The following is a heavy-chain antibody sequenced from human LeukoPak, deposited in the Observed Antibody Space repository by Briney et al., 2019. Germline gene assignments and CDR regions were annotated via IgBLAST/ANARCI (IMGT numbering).Heavy chain of an antibody. J-gene: IGHJ5*02. CDR2: IYSGGTT. Sequence: GGSLRLSCAVSGFTVSSNYMSWVRQAPGKGLEWVSVIYSGGTTYYADSVKGRFTISRDDSKNTLYLQMNSLRAEDTAVYYCVRDTYTSTWSFDPWGQGTLVTVSS. V-gene: IGHV3-66*01. CDR3: VRDTYTSTWSFDP. CDR1: GFTVSSNY. D-gene: IGHD6-13*01.